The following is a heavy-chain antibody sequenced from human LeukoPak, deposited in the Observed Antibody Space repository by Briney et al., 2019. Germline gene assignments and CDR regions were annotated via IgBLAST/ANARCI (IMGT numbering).Heavy chain of an antibody. Sequence: ASVKVSCKASGYTFTSYDINWVRQATGQGLEWMGWMNPNSGNTGYAQKFQGRVTITRNTSISTAYMELSSLRSEDTAVYYCARISFSYDGSGYYYKYFQRWGQGTLVTVSS. J-gene: IGHJ1*01. CDR2: MNPNSGNT. D-gene: IGHD3-22*01. CDR1: GYTFTSYD. V-gene: IGHV1-8*03. CDR3: ARISFSYDGSGYYYKYFQR.